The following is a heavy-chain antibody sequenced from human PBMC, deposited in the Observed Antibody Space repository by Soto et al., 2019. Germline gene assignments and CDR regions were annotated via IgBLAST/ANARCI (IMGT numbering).Heavy chain of an antibody. Sequence: QVQLVQSGAEVKKPGASVKVSCKASGYTFTSYYMHWVRQAPGQGLEWMGIINPSGGSTSYAQKFQGRVTMTRDTSTSTVYMELSSLRSEDTAVYYCARDRYCSGGSCWEGYFDYWGQGTLVTVSS. V-gene: IGHV1-46*01. J-gene: IGHJ4*02. D-gene: IGHD2-15*01. CDR3: ARDRYCSGGSCWEGYFDY. CDR1: GYTFTSYY. CDR2: INPSGGST.